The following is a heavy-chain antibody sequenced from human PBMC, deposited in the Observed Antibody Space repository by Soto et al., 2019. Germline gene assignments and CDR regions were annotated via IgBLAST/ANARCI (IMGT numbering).Heavy chain of an antibody. Sequence: QVQLVQSGAEVKKPGASVKVSCKASGYTFTNYGISWVRQAPGQGLEWMGWISAYNGNTKYAQKLQGRVTMTPDTSTSTAYMELRSLRSDDTAVYYWARGVGSGSYYNQYNWFDPWGQGTLVTVSS. J-gene: IGHJ5*02. D-gene: IGHD3-10*01. V-gene: IGHV1-18*01. CDR3: ARGVGSGSYYNQYNWFDP. CDR2: ISAYNGNT. CDR1: GYTFTNYG.